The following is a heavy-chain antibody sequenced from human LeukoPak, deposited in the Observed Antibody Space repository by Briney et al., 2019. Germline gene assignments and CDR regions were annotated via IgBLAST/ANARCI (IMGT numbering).Heavy chain of an antibody. Sequence: GGSLGLSCAASEFTFSAYWVHWVRQAPGKGLVWVSLINPDASTTVYADSAKGRFTISRDNAKNTLYLQMNSLRAEDTAVYYCAMSLYSGAYVTWGQGTLVTVSS. CDR1: EFTFSAYW. CDR2: INPDASTT. V-gene: IGHV3-74*01. J-gene: IGHJ5*02. D-gene: IGHD1-26*01. CDR3: AMSLYSGAYVT.